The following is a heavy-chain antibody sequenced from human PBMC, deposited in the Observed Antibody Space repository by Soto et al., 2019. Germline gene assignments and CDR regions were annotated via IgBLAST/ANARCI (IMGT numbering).Heavy chain of an antibody. D-gene: IGHD6-6*01. J-gene: IGHJ4*02. V-gene: IGHV3-23*01. CDR2: ISGSGGST. CDR1: GFTFSSYA. Sequence: GGSLRLSCAASGFTFSSYAMSWVRQAPGKGLEWVSAISGSGGSTYYADSVKGRFTISRDNSKNTLYLQMNSPRAADTAVYYCAKEREYSSSSFDYWGQGTLVTVSS. CDR3: AKEREYSSSSFDY.